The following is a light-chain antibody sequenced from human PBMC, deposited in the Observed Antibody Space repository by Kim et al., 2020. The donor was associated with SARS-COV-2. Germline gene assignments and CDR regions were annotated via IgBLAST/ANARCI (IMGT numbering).Light chain of an antibody. V-gene: IGKV3-11*01. CDR3: QQRYSWPRT. Sequence: LSLGEKATLSCRGGQSISTFLAWYQQRLGQAPKLLIYDTSKMAAGVPARFSASGSGTDFNLTISSLEPDDFATYYCQQRYSWPRTFGQGTKVDIK. CDR1: QSISTF. CDR2: DTS. J-gene: IGKJ1*01.